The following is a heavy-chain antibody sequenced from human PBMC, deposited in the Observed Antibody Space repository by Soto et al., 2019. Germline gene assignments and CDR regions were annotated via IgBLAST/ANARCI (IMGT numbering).Heavy chain of an antibody. CDR1: GYTFTSYG. CDR2: INGYTGNT. V-gene: IGHV1-18*01. CDR3: ARDSRGGYYYYGMDV. D-gene: IGHD3-3*01. Sequence: ASVKVSCKASGYTFTSYGFSWVRQAPGQGLEWMGWINGYTGNTHYAQKFQGWVTVTRDTSITTAYMELSRLTSDDTAVYFCARDSRGGYYYYGMDVWGQGTTVTVSS. J-gene: IGHJ6*02.